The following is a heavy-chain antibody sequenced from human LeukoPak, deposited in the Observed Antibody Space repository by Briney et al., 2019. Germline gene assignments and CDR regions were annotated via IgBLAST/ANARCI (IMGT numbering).Heavy chain of an antibody. Sequence: SGGSLRLSCAASGFTFSSYAMHWVRQAPGKGLEWVAVISYDGSNKYYADSVEGRFTISRDNSKNTLYLQMNSLRAEDTAVYYCARDPLGDSTYYFDYWGQGTLVTVSS. CDR2: ISYDGSNK. CDR1: GFTFSSYA. J-gene: IGHJ4*02. V-gene: IGHV3-30*04. CDR3: ARDPLGDSTYYFDY. D-gene: IGHD2-21*01.